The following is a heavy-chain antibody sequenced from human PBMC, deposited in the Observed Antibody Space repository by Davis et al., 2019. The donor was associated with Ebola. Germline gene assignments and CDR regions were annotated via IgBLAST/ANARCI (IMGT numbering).Heavy chain of an antibody. J-gene: IGHJ4*02. CDR3: ARDDGDFSPLDY. CDR1: GGSISSYY. CDR2: IYYSGST. Sequence: MPGGSLRLSCTVSGGSISSYYWSWIRQPPGKGLEWIGYIYYSGSTNYSPSLKSRVTISVDTSKNQFSLKLSSVTAADTAVYYCARDDGDFSPLDYWGQGTLVTVSA. V-gene: IGHV4-59*01. D-gene: IGHD4-17*01.